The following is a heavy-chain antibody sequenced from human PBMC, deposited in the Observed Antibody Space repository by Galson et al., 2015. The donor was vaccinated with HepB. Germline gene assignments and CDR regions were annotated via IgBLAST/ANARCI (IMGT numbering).Heavy chain of an antibody. V-gene: IGHV3-23*01. CDR2: GGGIGT. CDR1: GFTFSSYA. D-gene: IGHD6-13*01. CDR3: AKGWAAGQSILYMYYMDV. Sequence: SLRLSCAASGFTFSSYAMHWVRQAPGKGLEWVGGGGIGTVYGDAVKGRFIVSRDNSKNTLYLQMDSLRAEDTAVYFCAKGWAAGQSILYMYYMDVWGKGTTVTVSS. J-gene: IGHJ6*03.